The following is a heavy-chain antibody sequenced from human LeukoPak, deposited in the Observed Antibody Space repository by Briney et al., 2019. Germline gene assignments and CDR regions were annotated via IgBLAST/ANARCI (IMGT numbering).Heavy chain of an antibody. Sequence: ASVKVSCKASGYTFTSYGISWVRQAPGQGLEWMGWISAYNGNTNYAQKLQGSVTMTTDTSTSTAYMELRSLRSDDTAVYYCARTTVDYYDSSGYYSYWGQGTLVTVSS. J-gene: IGHJ4*02. CDR1: GYTFTSYG. CDR3: ARTTVDYYDSSGYYSY. CDR2: ISAYNGNT. D-gene: IGHD3-22*01. V-gene: IGHV1-18*01.